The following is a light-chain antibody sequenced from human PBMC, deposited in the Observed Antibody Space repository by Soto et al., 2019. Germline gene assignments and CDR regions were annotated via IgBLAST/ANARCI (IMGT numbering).Light chain of an antibody. Sequence: QSVLTQPASVSGSPGQSITISCTGTSSDVGSYNLVSWYQQHPGKAPKLMLYEVSKRPSGVSNRFSGSKSGNTASLTISGLQAEDEADYYCCSYAGINTFYVFGTGTKVTV. CDR1: SSDVGSYNL. CDR2: EVS. V-gene: IGLV2-23*02. CDR3: CSYAGINTFYV. J-gene: IGLJ1*01.